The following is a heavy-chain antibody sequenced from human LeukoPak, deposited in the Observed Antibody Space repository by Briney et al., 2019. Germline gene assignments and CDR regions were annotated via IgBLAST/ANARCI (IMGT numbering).Heavy chain of an antibody. Sequence: ASVKVSCKASGYTFTAYYIHWVRQAPGQGLEWMGWINPKTGGTNYVQKFQGRVTMTRDTPIRTAYMELSRLTSDDTALYYCARTGAYYSGMYYFDSWGQGTLVTVSS. CDR1: GYTFTAYY. V-gene: IGHV1-2*02. CDR2: INPKTGGT. CDR3: ARTGAYYSGMYYFDS. D-gene: IGHD3-22*01. J-gene: IGHJ4*02.